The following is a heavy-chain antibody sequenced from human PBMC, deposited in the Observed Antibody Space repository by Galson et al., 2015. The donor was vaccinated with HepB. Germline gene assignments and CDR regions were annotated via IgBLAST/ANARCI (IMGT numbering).Heavy chain of an antibody. CDR1: GFVFSRHG. V-gene: IGHV3-33*01. D-gene: IGHD2-21*01. CDR2: VWCDGTKQ. J-gene: IGHJ4*02. Sequence: LRLSCAASGFVFSRHGMHWARQAPGKGLEWVAVVWCDGTKQYYSESVEGRFTISRDNSKNMVYLQMNSLRVEDTAVYYCWMIGTDFDYWGQGTLVTVSS. CDR3: WMIGTDFDY.